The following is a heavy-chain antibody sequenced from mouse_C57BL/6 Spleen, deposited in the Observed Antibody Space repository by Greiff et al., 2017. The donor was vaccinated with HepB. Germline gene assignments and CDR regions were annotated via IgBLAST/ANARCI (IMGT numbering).Heavy chain of an antibody. CDR3: ARDYYGSKDYAMDY. Sequence: EVQGVESGGGLVKPGGSLKLSCAASGFTFSDYGMHWVRQAPEKGLEWVAYISSGSSTIYYADTVKGRFTISRDNAKNTLFLQMTSLRSEDTAMYYCARDYYGSKDYAMDYWGQGTSVTVPS. V-gene: IGHV5-17*01. CDR1: GFTFSDYG. J-gene: IGHJ4*01. D-gene: IGHD1-1*01. CDR2: ISSGSSTI.